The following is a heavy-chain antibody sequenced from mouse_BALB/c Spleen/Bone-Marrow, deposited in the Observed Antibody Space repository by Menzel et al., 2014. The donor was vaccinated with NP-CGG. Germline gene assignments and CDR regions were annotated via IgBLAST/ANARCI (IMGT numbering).Heavy chain of an antibody. Sequence: QVQLQQSGAELVKPGASVKLSCKASGYTFTSYYMYWVKQRPGQGLEWIGGINPSNGGTNFNEKFKSKATLTVDKSPSTAYMQLSSLTSEDSAVYYCTRSEPFAYWGQGTLVTVSA. CDR2: INPSNGGT. CDR3: TRSEPFAY. V-gene: IGHV1S81*02. CDR1: GYTFTSYY. J-gene: IGHJ3*01.